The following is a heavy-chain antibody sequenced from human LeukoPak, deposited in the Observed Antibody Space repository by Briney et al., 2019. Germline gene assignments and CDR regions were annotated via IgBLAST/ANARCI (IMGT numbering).Heavy chain of an antibody. V-gene: IGHV4-34*01. CDR3: ARDVIFAVAGTCGFDY. D-gene: IGHD6-19*01. J-gene: IGHJ4*02. Sequence: PSETLSLTCAVYGGSFSGYYWSWLRQPPGKGLEWIGEINHSGSTNYNPSLKSRVTISVDTSKNQFSLKLSSVTAADTAVYYCARDVIFAVAGTCGFDYWGQGTLVTVSS. CDR1: GGSFSGYY. CDR2: INHSGST.